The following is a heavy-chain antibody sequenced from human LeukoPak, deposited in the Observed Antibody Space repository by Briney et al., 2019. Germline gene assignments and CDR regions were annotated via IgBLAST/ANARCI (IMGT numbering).Heavy chain of an antibody. D-gene: IGHD2-2*02. CDR1: GFTFSSCW. Sequence: TGGSLRLSCAASGFTFSSCWMHWVRHAPGKGLVWVSRINSDGSSTTYADSVKGRFTISRDNAKNTLYLQMNSLRAEDTAVYYCARGIRHLWPYIDCWGQGTLATVSS. V-gene: IGHV3-74*01. CDR2: INSDGSST. CDR3: ARGIRHLWPYIDC. J-gene: IGHJ4*02.